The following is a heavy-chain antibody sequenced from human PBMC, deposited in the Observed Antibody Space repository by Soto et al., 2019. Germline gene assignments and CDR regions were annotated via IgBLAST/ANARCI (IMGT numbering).Heavy chain of an antibody. CDR3: ARVGVGATEFDY. D-gene: IGHD1-26*01. V-gene: IGHV4-59*01. J-gene: IGHJ4*02. CDR2: IYYSGST. CDR1: GGSISSYY. Sequence: PSETLSLTCTFSGGSISSYYWIWIRQPPGKGLEWIGYIYYSGSTNYNPSLKSRVTISVDTSKDQFSLKLSSVTAADAAVYYCARVGVGATEFDYWGQGTLVTVSS.